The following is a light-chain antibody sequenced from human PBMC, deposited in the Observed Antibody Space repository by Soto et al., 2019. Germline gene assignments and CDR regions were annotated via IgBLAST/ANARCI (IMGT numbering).Light chain of an antibody. J-gene: IGLJ2*01. CDR2: EVT. Sequence: QSVLTQPPSASGSPGQSVTISCTGTSSDVGSYNYVSWYQQYPGKAPKLMIYEVTKRPSGVPDRFAGSKSGNTASLTVSGLQTEDEADYYCCSYAGSNNFVFGGGTKLTVL. CDR3: CSYAGSNNFV. V-gene: IGLV2-8*01. CDR1: SSDVGSYNY.